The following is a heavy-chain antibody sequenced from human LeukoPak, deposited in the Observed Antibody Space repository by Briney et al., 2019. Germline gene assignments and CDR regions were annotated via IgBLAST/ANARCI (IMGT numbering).Heavy chain of an antibody. CDR1: GYTFTSYD. J-gene: IGHJ6*02. Sequence: ASVKVSCKASGYTFTSYDINWVRQATGQGLEWMGWMNPNSGNTGYAQKFQGRVTMTRNTSISTAYMELSSLRSEDTAVYYCGLLWFGELSYYYYGMDVWGQGTTVTVSS. CDR2: MNPNSGNT. V-gene: IGHV1-8*01. D-gene: IGHD3-10*01. CDR3: GLLWFGELSYYYYGMDV.